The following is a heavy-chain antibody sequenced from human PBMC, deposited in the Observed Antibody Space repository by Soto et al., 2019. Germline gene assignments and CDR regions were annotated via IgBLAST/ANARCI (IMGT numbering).Heavy chain of an antibody. CDR1: GFTFKNHW. V-gene: IGHV3-7*01. CDR3: AKDVEWYLDF. J-gene: IGHJ4*02. Sequence: PGGSLRLSCAASGFTFKNHWMNWVRQVPGRGMEWVAKINEDGSSTYFADSVRGRFTISRDNAKNALFLQMNSLKVEDTAIYYCAKDVEWYLDFWGRGTVDTVSS. D-gene: IGHD3-3*01. CDR2: INEDGSST.